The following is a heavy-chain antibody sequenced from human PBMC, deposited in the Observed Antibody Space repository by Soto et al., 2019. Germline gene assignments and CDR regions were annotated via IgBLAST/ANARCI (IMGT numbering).Heavy chain of an antibody. CDR1: GFTFSSYG. CDR3: VDLGESDAFDI. J-gene: IGHJ3*02. V-gene: IGHV3-30*03. Sequence: GGSLRLSCAASGFTFSSYGMHWVRQAPGKGLEWVAVISYDGSNKYYADSVKGRFTISRDNSKNTLYLQMNSLRAEDTAVYYCVDLGESDAFDIWGQGTMVTVSS. CDR2: ISYDGSNK. D-gene: IGHD3-16*01.